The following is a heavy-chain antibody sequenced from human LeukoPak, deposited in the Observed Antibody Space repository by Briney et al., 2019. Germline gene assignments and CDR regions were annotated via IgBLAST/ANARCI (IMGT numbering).Heavy chain of an antibody. V-gene: IGHV1-2*02. J-gene: IGHJ4*02. CDR1: GYTFTGYY. CDR2: INPNSGGT. CDR3: ARSRFIMATIDY. Sequence: GASVKVSCKASGYTFTGYYMHWVRQAPGQGLEWMGWINPNSGGTNYAQKFQGKVTMTRDTSISTAYMELSRLRSDDTAVYYCARSRFIMATIDYWGQGTLVTVSS. D-gene: IGHD5-24*01.